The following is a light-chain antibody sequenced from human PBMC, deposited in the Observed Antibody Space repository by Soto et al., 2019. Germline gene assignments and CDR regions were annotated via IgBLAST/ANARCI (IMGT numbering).Light chain of an antibody. V-gene: IGKV1-39*01. CDR3: QQSYTLPNT. Sequence: DTQMTQSPSSLSASVGDRVTITCRASQNINHYLNWYQHQPGKAPKLLIYGASSLQSGVPSRFSGGVSGTDFTLTITNLQPEDFATSYCQQSYTLPNTFGQGTNLEIK. J-gene: IGKJ2*01. CDR1: QNINHY. CDR2: GAS.